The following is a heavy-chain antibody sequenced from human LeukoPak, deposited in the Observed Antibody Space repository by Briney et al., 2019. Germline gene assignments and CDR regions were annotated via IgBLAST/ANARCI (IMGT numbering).Heavy chain of an antibody. CDR2: IYYSGTT. V-gene: IGHV4-59*01. CDR1: GASIDSYY. Sequence: PSETLSLTCTISGASIDSYYWSWIRQPPGKGLEWIGYIYYSGTTNYNPSLKRRVTISVDTSKNQFSLKLSSVTAADTAVYYCARGFSSSWSEYYYYYMDVWGKGTTVTISS. J-gene: IGHJ6*03. D-gene: IGHD6-13*01. CDR3: ARGFSSSWSEYYYYYMDV.